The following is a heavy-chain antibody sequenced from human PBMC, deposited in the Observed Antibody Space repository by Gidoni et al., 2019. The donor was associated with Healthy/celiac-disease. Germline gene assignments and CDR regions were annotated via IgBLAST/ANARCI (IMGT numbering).Heavy chain of an antibody. CDR2: ISAYNGNT. CDR3: ARATAARITFPSGYFDY. D-gene: IGHD3-16*01. CDR1: GYTFTSYG. J-gene: IGHJ4*02. Sequence: QVQLVQSGAEVKKPGASVKVSCKASGYTFTSYGISWVRQAPGQGLEWMGWISAYNGNTNYAQKLQGRVTMTTDTSTSTAYMELRSLRSDDTAVYYCARATAARITFPSGYFDYWGQGTLVTVSS. V-gene: IGHV1-18*01.